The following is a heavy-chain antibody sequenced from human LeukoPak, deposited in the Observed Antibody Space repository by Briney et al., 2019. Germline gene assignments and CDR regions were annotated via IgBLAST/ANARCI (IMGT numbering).Heavy chain of an antibody. CDR1: GYTFTGYY. CDR2: INPNSGGT. V-gene: IGHV1-2*02. D-gene: IGHD1-7*01. J-gene: IGHJ4*02. CDR3: ARATAGTTPSFDY. Sequence: ASVKVSCKASGYTFTGYYMHWVRQAPGQGLEWMGWINPNSGGTNYAQKFQGRVTMTRDTSISTAYMELSSLRSDDTAVYYCARATAGTTPSFDYWGQGTLVTVSS.